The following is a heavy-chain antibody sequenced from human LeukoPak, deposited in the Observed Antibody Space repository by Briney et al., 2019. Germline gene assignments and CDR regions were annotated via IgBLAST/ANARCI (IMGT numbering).Heavy chain of an antibody. V-gene: IGHV3-30*04. Sequence: PGRSLRLSCAASGFTFSSYAMHWVRQAPGKGLEWVAVISYDGSNKYYADSVKGRFTISRDNSKNTLYLQMNSLRAEDTAVYYCASKSPGDGTGAFDIWGQGTMVTVSS. D-gene: IGHD1-14*01. CDR2: ISYDGSNK. CDR3: ASKSPGDGTGAFDI. J-gene: IGHJ3*02. CDR1: GFTFSSYA.